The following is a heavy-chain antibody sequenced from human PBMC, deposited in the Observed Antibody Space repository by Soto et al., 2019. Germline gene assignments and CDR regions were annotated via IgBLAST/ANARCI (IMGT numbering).Heavy chain of an antibody. CDR3: ARGEYQLLDYYYYGMDV. Sequence: GASVKVSCKASGYTFTGYYMHWVRQAPGQGREWMGWINPNSGGTNYAQKFQGWVTMTRDTSISTAYMELSRLRSDDTAVYYCARGEYQLLDYYYYGMDVWGQGTTVTVSS. J-gene: IGHJ6*02. D-gene: IGHD2-2*01. V-gene: IGHV1-2*04. CDR1: GYTFTGYY. CDR2: INPNSGGT.